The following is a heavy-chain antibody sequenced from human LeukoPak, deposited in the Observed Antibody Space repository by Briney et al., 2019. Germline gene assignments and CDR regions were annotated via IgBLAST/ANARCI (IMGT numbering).Heavy chain of an antibody. Sequence: SETLSLTCAVYGGSFSGYYWSWIRQPPGKGLEWIGEINHSGGTNYNPSLKSRVTMSADTPKNQFSLKMSYVTAADTAVYYCARGRYYYDSRGWRFDPWGQGTLVTVSS. CDR3: ARGRYYYDSRGWRFDP. D-gene: IGHD3-22*01. CDR1: GGSFSGYY. CDR2: INHSGGT. J-gene: IGHJ5*02. V-gene: IGHV4-34*01.